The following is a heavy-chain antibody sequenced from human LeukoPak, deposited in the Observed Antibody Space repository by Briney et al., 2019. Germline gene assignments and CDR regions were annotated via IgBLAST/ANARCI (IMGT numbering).Heavy chain of an antibody. CDR2: IVVGSGNT. J-gene: IGHJ4*02. CDR3: AAATDRSGYLLTR. V-gene: IGHV1-58*01. Sequence: TSVKGSCKASGFTFTSSAVQWVRQARGQRLEWIGWIVVGSGNTNYAQKFQERVTITRDMSTSTAYMELSSLRSEDTAVYYCAAATDRSGYLLTRWGQGTLVTVSS. D-gene: IGHD3-22*01. CDR1: GFTFTSSA.